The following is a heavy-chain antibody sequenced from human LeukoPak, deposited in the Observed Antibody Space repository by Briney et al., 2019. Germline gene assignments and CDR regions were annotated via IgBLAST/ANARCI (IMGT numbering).Heavy chain of an antibody. J-gene: IGHJ6*02. CDR2: ISSSSSYI. Sequence: GGSLRLSCAASGFTFSSYAMGWVRQAPGKGLEWVSSISSSSSYIYYADSVKGRFTISRDNAKNSLYLQMNSLRAEDTAVYYCARPADTIFFGVPYYYNGLDVWGQGTRSPSP. CDR1: GFTFSSYA. D-gene: IGHD3-9*01. V-gene: IGHV3-21*01. CDR3: ARPADTIFFGVPYYYNGLDV.